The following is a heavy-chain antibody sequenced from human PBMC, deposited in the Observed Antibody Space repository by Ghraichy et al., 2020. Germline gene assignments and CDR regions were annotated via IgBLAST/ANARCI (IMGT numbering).Heavy chain of an antibody. CDR3: AKDGESSGYYGGIYYGMDV. CDR2: ISWNSGSI. Sequence: GGSLRLSCAASGFTFDDYAMHWVRQAPGKGLEWVSGISWNSGSIGYADSVKGRFTISRDNAKNSLYLQMNSLRAEDMALYYCAKDGESSGYYGGIYYGMDVWGQGTTVTVSS. D-gene: IGHD3-22*01. J-gene: IGHJ6*02. CDR1: GFTFDDYA. V-gene: IGHV3-9*03.